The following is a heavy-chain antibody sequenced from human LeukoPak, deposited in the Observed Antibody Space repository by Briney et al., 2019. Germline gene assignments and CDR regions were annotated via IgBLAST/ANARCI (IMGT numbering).Heavy chain of an antibody. D-gene: IGHD1-26*01. CDR2: ISYSGST. CDR1: GGSIRSSTYY. CDR3: ARDFNSIVGATRDYGMDV. Sequence: SETLSLTCTVSGGSIRSSTYYWGWIRQPPGKGLEWIGTISYSGSTYYNPSLKSRVTISVDTSKNQFSLKLSSVTAADTAVYYCARDFNSIVGATRDYGMDVWGQGTTVTVSS. J-gene: IGHJ6*02. V-gene: IGHV4-39*07.